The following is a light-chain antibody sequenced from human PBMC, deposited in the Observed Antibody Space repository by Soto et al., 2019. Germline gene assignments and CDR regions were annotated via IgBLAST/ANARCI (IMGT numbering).Light chain of an antibody. CDR3: QQYNSHSGT. J-gene: IGKJ2*01. V-gene: IGKV1-5*01. CDR1: QSISSW. CDR2: DAS. Sequence: DIQMTQSPSTLSASVGDRVTITCRASQSISSWLAWYQQKPGKAPNLLIYDASSLESGLPSRFSGSGSGTEFTLTISSLQPDDFATYYCQQYNSHSGTFGQGTKLEIK.